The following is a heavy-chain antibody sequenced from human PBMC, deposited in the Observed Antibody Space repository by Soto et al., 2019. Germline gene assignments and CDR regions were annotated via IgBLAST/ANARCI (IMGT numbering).Heavy chain of an antibody. CDR3: ARVDAVAGTPFDD. Sequence: VKVSCKASGYTFTGYYMHWVRQAPGQGLEWMGWINPNSGGTNYAQRFQGWVTMTRDTSISTAYMELSRLRSDDTAVYYCARVDAVAGTPFDDWGQGTLVTVSS. CDR1: GYTFTGYY. V-gene: IGHV1-2*04. CDR2: INPNSGGT. J-gene: IGHJ4*02. D-gene: IGHD6-19*01.